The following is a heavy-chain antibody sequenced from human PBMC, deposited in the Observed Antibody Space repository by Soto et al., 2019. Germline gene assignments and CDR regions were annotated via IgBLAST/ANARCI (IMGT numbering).Heavy chain of an antibody. D-gene: IGHD6-13*01. Sequence: QVQLVQSGAEVKKPGASVKVSCKASGYTFTSYDINWVRQATGQGLEWMGWMNPNSGNTGYAQKFQGRVTMTRNTSISTAYMELSRLRSEDTAVYYCARAGYSSSWYVSALDVWCQGPTVTVSS. CDR1: GYTFTSYD. CDR2: MNPNSGNT. CDR3: ARAGYSSSWYVSALDV. V-gene: IGHV1-8*01. J-gene: IGHJ6*02.